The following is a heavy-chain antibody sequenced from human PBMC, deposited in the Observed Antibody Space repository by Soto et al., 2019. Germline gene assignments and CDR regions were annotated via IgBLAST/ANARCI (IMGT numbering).Heavy chain of an antibody. D-gene: IGHD1-26*01. CDR2: IKSRGIFGTL. V-gene: IGHV3-15*01. J-gene: IGHJ4*02. CDR1: GFTIINAL. CDR3: ITTYSGTPERPYIDL. Sequence: RLSCAAAGFTIINALMRWVREGRWKGPEWVGRIKSRGIFGTLNYASPVKCIFTISTDHSKNMLYLQMNSPKIEDTAVYYCITTYSGTPERPYIDLWGQGTPVT.